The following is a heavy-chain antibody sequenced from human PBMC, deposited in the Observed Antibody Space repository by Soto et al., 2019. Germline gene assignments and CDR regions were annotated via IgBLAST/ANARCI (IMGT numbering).Heavy chain of an antibody. J-gene: IGHJ5*02. V-gene: IGHV4-31*03. CDR3: ARVNLSYGSGSYVIWFDP. CDR2: IYYSGST. Sequence: QVQLQESGPGLVKPSQTLTLTCTVSGGSISSGGYYWSWIRQHPGKGLEWIGYIYYSGSTYYNPSLKSRVTISVDTSKNQFSLKLSSVTAADTAVYYCARVNLSYGSGSYVIWFDPWGQGTLVTVSS. D-gene: IGHD3-10*01. CDR1: GGSISSGGYY.